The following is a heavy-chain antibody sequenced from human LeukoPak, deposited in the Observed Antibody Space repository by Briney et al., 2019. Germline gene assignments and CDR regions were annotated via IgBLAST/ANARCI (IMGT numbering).Heavy chain of an antibody. V-gene: IGHV3-30*14. CDR2: ISYDGSNK. D-gene: IGHD2-15*01. J-gene: IGHJ4*02. CDR3: YCRIGCSGGSCYSYYFDY. CDR1: GFTISSYA. Sequence: GGSLRLSCAASGFTISSYAMHWVRQAPGKGLEWVAVISYDGSNKYYADSVKGRFTISRDNSKNTLYLQMNSLRAEDTAVYYCYCRIGCSGGSCYSYYFDYWGQGTLVTVSS.